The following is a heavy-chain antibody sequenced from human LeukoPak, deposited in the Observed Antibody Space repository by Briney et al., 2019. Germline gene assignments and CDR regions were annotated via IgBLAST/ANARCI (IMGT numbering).Heavy chain of an antibody. D-gene: IGHD5-24*01. V-gene: IGHV1-69*04. Sequence: SVKVSCKASGGTFSSYAISWVRQAPGQGLEWMGRIIPILGIANYAQKFQGRVTITADKSTSTAYMELSSLRSEDTAVYYCARSEMAPWADIWGQGTMVTISS. CDR3: ARSEMAPWADI. J-gene: IGHJ3*02. CDR1: GGTFSSYA. CDR2: IIPILGIA.